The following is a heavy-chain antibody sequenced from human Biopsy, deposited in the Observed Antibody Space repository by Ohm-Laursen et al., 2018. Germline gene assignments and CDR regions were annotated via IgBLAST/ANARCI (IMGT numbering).Heavy chain of an antibody. CDR3: AKNSGYSHDY. CDR1: DGSISGYY. D-gene: IGHD3-22*01. J-gene: IGHJ4*01. Sequence: GTLSLTCTVSDGSISGYYWSWIRQAPGKGLEWIGFIYYTGKTKSNPSLKSRLTMSVDTSKNQFSLNLTTVTTADMAVYYCAKNSGYSHDYWGPGILVTVPS. CDR2: IYYTGKT. V-gene: IGHV4-59*03.